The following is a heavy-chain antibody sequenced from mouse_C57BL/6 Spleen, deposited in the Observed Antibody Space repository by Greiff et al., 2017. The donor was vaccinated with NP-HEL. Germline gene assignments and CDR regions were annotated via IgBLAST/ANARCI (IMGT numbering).Heavy chain of an antibody. CDR3: TTIYYDYDGARGDY. CDR1: GYTFTDYE. D-gene: IGHD2-4*01. V-gene: IGHV1-15*01. Sequence: VQLQQSGAELVRPGASVTLSCKASGYTFTDYEMHWVKQTPVHGLEWIGAIDPETGGTAYNQKFKGKAILTADKSSSTAYMELRSLTSEDSAVYYCTTIYYDYDGARGDYWGQGTTLTVSS. J-gene: IGHJ2*01. CDR2: IDPETGGT.